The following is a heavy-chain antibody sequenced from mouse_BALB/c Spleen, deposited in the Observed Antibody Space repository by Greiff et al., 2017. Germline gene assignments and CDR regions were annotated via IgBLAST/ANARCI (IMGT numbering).Heavy chain of an antibody. CDR2: INPGSGGT. V-gene: IGHV1-54*03. Sequence: VQLQQSGAELVRPGTSVKVSCKASGYAFTNYLIEWVKQRPGQGLEWIGVINPGSGGTNYNEKFKGKATLTADKSSSTAYMQLSSLTPDDSAVYFCARGDYGNYYAMDYWGQGTSVTVSS. CDR1: GYAFTNYL. D-gene: IGHD2-1*01. CDR3: ARGDYGNYYAMDY. J-gene: IGHJ4*01.